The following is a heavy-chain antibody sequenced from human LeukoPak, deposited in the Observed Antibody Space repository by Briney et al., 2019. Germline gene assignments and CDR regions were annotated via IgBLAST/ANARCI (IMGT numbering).Heavy chain of an antibody. V-gene: IGHV3-21*01. J-gene: IGHJ3*02. CDR2: ISSSSSYI. Sequence: PWGSLRLSCAASGFTFSSYSMNWVRQAPGKGLEWVSSISSSSSYIYYADSVKGRFTISRDNAKNSLYLQMNSLRAEDTAVYYCARIVSRFLEWLDALDIWGQGTMVTVSS. D-gene: IGHD3-3*01. CDR1: GFTFSSYS. CDR3: ARIVSRFLEWLDALDI.